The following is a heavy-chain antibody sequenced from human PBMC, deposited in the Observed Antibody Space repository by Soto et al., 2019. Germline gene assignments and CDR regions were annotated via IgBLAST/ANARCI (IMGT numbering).Heavy chain of an antibody. CDR2: TSGSGDST. Sequence: EVQVLESGGGLVQPGGSLRLSCAASGFTFSSYAMSWVRQAPGKGLEWVSATSGSGDSTYYADSVKGRFTISRDNFKHTLYLQMNSLRAEDTAVYYCAKDSWDPIVVVVAASLDYWGQGTLVTVSS. CDR1: GFTFSSYA. J-gene: IGHJ4*02. CDR3: AKDSWDPIVVVVAASLDY. D-gene: IGHD2-15*01. V-gene: IGHV3-23*01.